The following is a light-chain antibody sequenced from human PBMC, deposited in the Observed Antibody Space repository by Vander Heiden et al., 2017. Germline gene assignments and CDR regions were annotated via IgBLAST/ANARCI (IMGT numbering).Light chain of an antibody. CDR3: SSYTSSSTLG. CDR1: SSDVGGYNY. V-gene: IGLV2-14*04. Sequence: GQSITISCTGTSSDVGGYNYVSWYKQHPGKAPKLMIYDVSNRPSGVSNRFSGSKSGNTASLTISGLQAEDEADYYCSSYTSSSTLGFGTGTKVTVL. CDR2: DVS. J-gene: IGLJ1*01.